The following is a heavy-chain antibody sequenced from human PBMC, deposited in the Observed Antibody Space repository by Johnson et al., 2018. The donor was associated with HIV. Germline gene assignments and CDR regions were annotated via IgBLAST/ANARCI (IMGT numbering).Heavy chain of an antibody. Sequence: QVQLVESGGGVVQPGRSLRLSCAASGFTFSSYAMHWVRQAPGKGLEWVAVISFDGTKKNQADSVKGRFTISRDNAKNSLYLQMNSLRAEDTAVYYCARDEYSSGYYDAFDIWGQGTMVTVSS. D-gene: IGHD3-22*01. CDR2: ISFDGTKK. CDR3: ARDEYSSGYYDAFDI. J-gene: IGHJ3*02. V-gene: IGHV3-30*04. CDR1: GFTFSSYA.